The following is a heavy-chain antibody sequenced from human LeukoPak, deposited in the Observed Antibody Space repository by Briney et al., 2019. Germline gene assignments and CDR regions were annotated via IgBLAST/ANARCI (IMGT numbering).Heavy chain of an antibody. V-gene: IGHV3-9*01. Sequence: GGSLRLSCAASGFTFDDYAMHWVRQAPGKGLEWVSGISWSSGSIGYADSVKGRFTISRDNAKNSLYLQMNSLRAEDTALYYCAKGGFGEFTPFDYWGQGTLVTVSS. CDR3: AKGGFGEFTPFDY. CDR2: ISWSSGSI. J-gene: IGHJ4*02. CDR1: GFTFDDYA. D-gene: IGHD3-10*01.